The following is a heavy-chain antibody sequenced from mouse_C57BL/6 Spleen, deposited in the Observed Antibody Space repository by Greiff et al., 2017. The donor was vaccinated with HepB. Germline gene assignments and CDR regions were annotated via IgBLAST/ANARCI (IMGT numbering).Heavy chain of an antibody. CDR1: GFNIKDYY. V-gene: IGHV14-1*01. J-gene: IGHJ3*01. D-gene: IGHD1-1*01. CDR3: TFNTTVEEGFAY. Sequence: VQLQQSGAELVRPGASVKLSCTASGFNIKDYYMHWVKQRPEQGLEWIGRIDPEDGDTEYAPKFQGKATMTADTSSNPAYLQLSSLTSEDTAVYYCTFNTTVEEGFAYWGQGTLVTVSA. CDR2: IDPEDGDT.